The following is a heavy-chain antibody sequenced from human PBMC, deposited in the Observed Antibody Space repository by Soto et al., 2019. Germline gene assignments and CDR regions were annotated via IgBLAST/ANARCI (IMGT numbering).Heavy chain of an antibody. V-gene: IGHV3-30*18. J-gene: IGHJ6*02. CDR2: ISYDGSNK. Sequence: QVQLVESGGGVVQPGRSLRLSCVASGFTFSSYGMHWVRQDPGKGLEWVAVISYDGSNKYYADSVKGRFTISRDNFKNTVFLQMNSLRAEDTAVYYCAKDRDYSSSSLLRYYYYGMDVWGQGTTVTVSS. CDR1: GFTFSSYG. CDR3: AKDRDYSSSSLLRYYYYGMDV. D-gene: IGHD6-6*01.